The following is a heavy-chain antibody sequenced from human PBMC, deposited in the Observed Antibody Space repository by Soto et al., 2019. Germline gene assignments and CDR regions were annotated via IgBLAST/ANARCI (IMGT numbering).Heavy chain of an antibody. CDR1: GYTFTHFD. CDR3: ARTPDYGDFGRWFDP. CDR2: MNPDSGKT. Sequence: QVQLVQSGAEVRKPGASVKVFCKASGYTFTHFDINWVRQAPGHGLEWMGWMNPDSGKTAYAEKFRGRVTMTRNTSMSTAYMELTSLTSEDTAVYYCARTPDYGDFGRWFDPWGQGTQVIVSS. D-gene: IGHD4-17*01. J-gene: IGHJ5*02. V-gene: IGHV1-8*01.